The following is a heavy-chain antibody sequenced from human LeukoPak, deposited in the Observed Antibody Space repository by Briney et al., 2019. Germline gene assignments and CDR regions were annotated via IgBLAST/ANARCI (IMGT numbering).Heavy chain of an antibody. V-gene: IGHV3-30*18. CDR2: ISYDGSNK. CDR1: EFPFSSHN. Sequence: GGSLRLSCAASEFPFSSHNMNWVRQAPGKGLEWVAVISYDGSNKYYADSVKGRFTISRDNSKNMVYLQMNSLRADDTAVYYCAKAVRSFYFDYWGQGTLVTVSS. J-gene: IGHJ4*02. CDR3: AKAVRSFYFDY.